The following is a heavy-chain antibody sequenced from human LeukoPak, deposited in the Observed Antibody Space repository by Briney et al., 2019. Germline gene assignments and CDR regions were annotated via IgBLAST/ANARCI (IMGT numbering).Heavy chain of an antibody. CDR3: AHSLHSGDDFDY. CDR1: GLSLSTSGEG. CDR2: IYWDDDK. Sequence: ESGPTLVKPTQTLTLTCTFSGLSLSTSGEGVGWIRQPPGKALEWLALIYWDDDKRYSTSLKSRLTITKDTSKNQVVLTMTNMDPVDTATYYCAHSLHSGDDFDYWGQGTLVTVSS. J-gene: IGHJ4*02. D-gene: IGHD5-12*01. V-gene: IGHV2-5*02.